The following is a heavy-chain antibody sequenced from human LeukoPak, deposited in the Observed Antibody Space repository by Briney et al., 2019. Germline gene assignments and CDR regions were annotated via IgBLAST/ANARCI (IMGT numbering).Heavy chain of an antibody. Sequence: ASVKVSCKASGYTFTSYGISWVRQAPGQGLEWMGWISAYNGNTNYAQKLQGRVTMTTDTSTSTAHMELRSLRSDDTAVYYCASGVGGSYYVYWGQGTLVTVSS. CDR3: ASGVGGSYYVY. CDR1: GYTFTSYG. D-gene: IGHD1-26*01. V-gene: IGHV1-18*01. J-gene: IGHJ4*02. CDR2: ISAYNGNT.